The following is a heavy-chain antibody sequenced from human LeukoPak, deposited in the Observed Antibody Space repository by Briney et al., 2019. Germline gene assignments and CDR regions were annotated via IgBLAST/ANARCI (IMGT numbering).Heavy chain of an antibody. CDR1: AYTFTGYY. Sequence: ASVKVSCKASAYTFTGYYMHWVRQAPGQGLEWMGWIYPNSGGTNYAQKFQGRVTMTRDTSISTDYMELSRLISDDTAVYYCAREYYYDSSGYSLHAFDIWGQGTMVTVSS. J-gene: IGHJ3*02. CDR3: AREYYYDSSGYSLHAFDI. V-gene: IGHV1-2*02. CDR2: IYPNSGGT. D-gene: IGHD3-22*01.